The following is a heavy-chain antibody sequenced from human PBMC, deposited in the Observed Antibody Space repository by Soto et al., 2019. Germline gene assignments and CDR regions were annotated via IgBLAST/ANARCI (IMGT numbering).Heavy chain of an antibody. CDR2: IYWDDDK. CDR3: ARALSRGTGYSPLFDY. D-gene: IGHD3-9*01. J-gene: IGHJ4*02. Sequence: SGPTLVNPTQTLTLTCTFSGFSLSTSGVGVGWIRQPPGKALEWLALIYWDDDKRYSPSLKSRLTIIQETSKNQVVLTMTNMDPVDTATYYCARALSRGTGYSPLFDYWGQGTLVTVSS. V-gene: IGHV2-5*02. CDR1: GFSLSTSGVG.